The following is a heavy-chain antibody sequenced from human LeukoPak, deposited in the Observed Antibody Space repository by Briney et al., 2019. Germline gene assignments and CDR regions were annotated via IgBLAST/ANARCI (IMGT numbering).Heavy chain of an antibody. CDR3: ARHWGSSSSWYASGY. CDR2: IYYSGST. D-gene: IGHD6-13*01. Sequence: SETLSLTCAVSGGSISSGGYYWGWIRQPPGKGLEWIGSIYYSGSTYYNPSLKSRVTISVDTSKNQFSLKLSSVTAADTAVYYCARHWGSSSSWYASGYWGQGTLVTVSS. CDR1: GGSISSGGYY. V-gene: IGHV4-39*01. J-gene: IGHJ4*02.